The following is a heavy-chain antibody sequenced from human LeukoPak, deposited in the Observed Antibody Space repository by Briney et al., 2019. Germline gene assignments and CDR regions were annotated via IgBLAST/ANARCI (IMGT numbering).Heavy chain of an antibody. J-gene: IGHJ4*02. CDR1: GGSISSSSYY. CDR2: INHSGST. CDR3: ARGRSAWIQLWLRTTPVAFDY. Sequence: PSETLSLTCTVSGGSISSSSYYWSWIRQPPGKGLEWIGEINHSGSTNYNPSLKSRVTISVDTSKNQFSLKLSSVTAADTAVYYCARGRSAWIQLWLRTTPVAFDYWGQGTLVTVSS. D-gene: IGHD5-18*01. V-gene: IGHV4-39*07.